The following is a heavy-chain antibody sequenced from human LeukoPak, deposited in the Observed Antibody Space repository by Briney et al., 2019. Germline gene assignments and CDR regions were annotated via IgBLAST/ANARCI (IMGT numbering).Heavy chain of an antibody. J-gene: IGHJ3*02. D-gene: IGHD2-8*01. CDR2: IKSKTAGETT. V-gene: IGHV3-15*01. Sequence: GGSLRPSCAASGFTFSDAWMTWVRQAPGKGLELVGRIKSKTAGETTDYAAPVEGRLAISRADSKSSLFLQMNSLKTAQPAVYYCSASVYYDAFDIWGQGTMVTVSS. CDR1: GFTFSDAW. CDR3: SASVYYDAFDI.